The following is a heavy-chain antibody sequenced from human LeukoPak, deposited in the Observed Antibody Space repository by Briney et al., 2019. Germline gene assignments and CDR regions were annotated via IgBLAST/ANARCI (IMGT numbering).Heavy chain of an antibody. CDR3: ARHESGYCSGGSCYPLWYYYYGMDV. CDR1: GGXISSGDYY. J-gene: IGHJ6*02. CDR2: IYYSGST. Sequence: SETLSLTCTVSGGXISSGDYYWSWIRQPPGTGLEWIGYIYYSGSTYYNPSLKSRVTISVDTSKNQFSLKLSSVTAADTAVYYCARHESGYCSGGSCYPLWYYYYGMDVWGQGTTVTVSS. D-gene: IGHD2-15*01. V-gene: IGHV4-30-4*01.